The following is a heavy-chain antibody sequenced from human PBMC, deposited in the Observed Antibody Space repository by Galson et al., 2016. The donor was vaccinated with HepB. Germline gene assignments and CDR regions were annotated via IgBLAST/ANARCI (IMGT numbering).Heavy chain of an antibody. D-gene: IGHD6-13*01. CDR3: ARDRVAAVRVDS. V-gene: IGHV3-7*03. Sequence: SLRLSCAASGFTFGTYWMSWVRQAPGKGLEWVANIKEDGSEKHYVDSVKGRFTVSRDNAKNSLYLQMNSLRAEDTAVYYCARDRVAAVRVDSWGQGTLVTVSS. J-gene: IGHJ4*02. CDR1: GFTFGTYW. CDR2: IKEDGSEK.